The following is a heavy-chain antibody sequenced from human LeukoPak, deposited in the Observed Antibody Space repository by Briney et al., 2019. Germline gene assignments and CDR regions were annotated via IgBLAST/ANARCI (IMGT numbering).Heavy chain of an antibody. CDR1: GFTFSNYE. D-gene: IGHD3-22*01. V-gene: IGHV3-48*03. CDR3: AREFGGYGGDPFDI. J-gene: IGHJ3*02. CDR2: IDSSGTTI. Sequence: QPGGSLRLSCAASGFTFSNYEMNWVRQAPGKGLEWVSYIDSSGTTIYYADSVKGRFTMSRDDAKNSLYLQMNSLRAEDTAVYFCAREFGGYGGDPFDIWGQGTMVTVSS.